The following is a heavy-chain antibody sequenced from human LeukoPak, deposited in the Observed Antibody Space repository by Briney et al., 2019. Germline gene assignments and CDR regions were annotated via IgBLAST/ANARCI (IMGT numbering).Heavy chain of an antibody. CDR2: MNPNSGNT. CDR1: GYTFTSYD. V-gene: IGHV1-8*01. J-gene: IGHJ5*02. Sequence: ASVKVSCKASGYTFTSYDINWVRQATGQGLEWMGWMNPNSGNTGYAQKFQGRVTMTRNTSISTACMELSSLRSEDTAVYYCARVITMVRGVTRNNWFDPWGQGTLVTVSS. CDR3: ARVITMVRGVTRNNWFDP. D-gene: IGHD3-10*01.